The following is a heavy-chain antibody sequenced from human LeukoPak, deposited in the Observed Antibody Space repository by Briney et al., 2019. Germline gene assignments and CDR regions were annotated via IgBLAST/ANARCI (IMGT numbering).Heavy chain of an antibody. CDR2: IYSSGST. Sequence: PSETLSLTCTVSGGSLSSYYWSWVRQPAGKGLEWIGRIYSSGSTDYNPSLKSRVTLSVDTSKNQFSLKLNSVTAADTAVYYCARQRRGHRDGSSDYWGQGTLVTVSS. D-gene: IGHD6-6*01. V-gene: IGHV4-4*07. CDR1: GGSLSSYY. J-gene: IGHJ4*02. CDR3: ARQRRGHRDGSSDY.